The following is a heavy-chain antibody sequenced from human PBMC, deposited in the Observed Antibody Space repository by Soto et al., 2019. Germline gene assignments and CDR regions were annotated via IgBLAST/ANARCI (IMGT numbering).Heavy chain of an antibody. J-gene: IGHJ5*02. D-gene: IGHD1-26*01. CDR3: ARHRHPRGTVGATSPLDP. Sequence: AGGSLRLSCAMSGVSVSSKYLSWVRQAPGKGLEWVSVHYSGGSTYYADSVQGRFTISRDKSNNTLYLQMRRVRAEDTAVYFCARHRHPRGTVGATSPLDPWGQGTQVTVSS. V-gene: IGHV3-53*01. CDR2: HYSGGST. CDR1: GVSVSSKY.